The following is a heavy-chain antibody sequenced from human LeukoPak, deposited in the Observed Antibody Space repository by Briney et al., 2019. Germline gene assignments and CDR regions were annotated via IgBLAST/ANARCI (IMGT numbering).Heavy chain of an antibody. CDR1: GGSISSGSYY. CDR3: ARGGYDILTGYNWFDP. D-gene: IGHD3-9*01. J-gene: IGHJ5*02. Sequence: PSQTLSLTCTVSGGSISSGSYYWRWIRQPAGKGLEWLGRIYTSGSTNYNPSLKSRVTISVDTSKNQFSLKLSSVTAADTAVYYCARGGYDILTGYNWFDPWGQGTLVTVSS. CDR2: IYTSGST. V-gene: IGHV4-61*02.